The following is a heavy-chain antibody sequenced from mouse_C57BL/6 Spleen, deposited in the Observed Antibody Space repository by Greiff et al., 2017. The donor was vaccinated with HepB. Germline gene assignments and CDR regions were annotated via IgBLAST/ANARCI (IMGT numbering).Heavy chain of an antibody. D-gene: IGHD2-5*01. V-gene: IGHV1-7*01. J-gene: IGHJ3*01. Sequence: QVQLKQSGAELAKPGASVKLSCKASGYTFTSYWMHWVKQRPEQGLEWIGYINPSSGYTKYNQKFKDKATLTADKSSSTAYMQLSSLTYEDSAVYYCARDYYSKGFAYWGQGTLVTVSA. CDR1: GYTFTSYW. CDR3: ARDYYSKGFAY. CDR2: INPSSGYT.